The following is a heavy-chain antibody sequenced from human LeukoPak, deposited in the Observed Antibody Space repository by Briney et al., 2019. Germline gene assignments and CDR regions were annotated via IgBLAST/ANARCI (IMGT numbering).Heavy chain of an antibody. CDR3: VRQGTITYAYFDS. CDR2: VHYSGTT. D-gene: IGHD2-2*01. V-gene: IGHV4-59*08. CDR1: GGSISSYY. Sequence: SETLSLTCTVSGGSISSYYWSWIRQPPGKGLEFIGYVHYSGTTNYNPSLRSRVTISIDTSKKHFFLKLNSVTAADTAVYYCVRQGTITYAYFDSWGQGVPVTVSS. J-gene: IGHJ4*02.